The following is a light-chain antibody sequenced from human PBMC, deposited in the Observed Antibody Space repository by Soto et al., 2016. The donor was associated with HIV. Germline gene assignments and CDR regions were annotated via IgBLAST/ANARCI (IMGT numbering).Light chain of an antibody. CDR3: QVWDGKDDHPV. Sequence: SYVLTQPPSLSVAPGQTARITCGGEKIGSKSVHWYQERSGQAPLLVVYDDSDRPSGIPERFSGSSSGNTATLTISRVEAGDEAEYYCQVWDGKDDHPVFGGGTKLTVL. CDR1: KIGSKS. CDR2: DDS. J-gene: IGLJ3*02. V-gene: IGLV3-21*02.